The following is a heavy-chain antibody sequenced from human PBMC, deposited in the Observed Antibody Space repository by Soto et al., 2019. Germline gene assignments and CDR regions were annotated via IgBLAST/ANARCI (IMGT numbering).Heavy chain of an antibody. CDR1: GFTFSSYA. D-gene: IGHD1-26*01. V-gene: IGHV3-30-3*01. J-gene: IGHJ5*02. CDR2: ISYDGSNK. Sequence: QVQLVESGGGVVQPGRSLRLSCAASGFTFSSYAMHWVRQAPGKGLEWVAVISYDGSNKYYADSVKGRFTISRDNSKNTLYLQMNSLRAEETAVYYCASTFLGGATGGFRFAPWGKGTLVTVSS. CDR3: ASTFLGGATGGFRFAP.